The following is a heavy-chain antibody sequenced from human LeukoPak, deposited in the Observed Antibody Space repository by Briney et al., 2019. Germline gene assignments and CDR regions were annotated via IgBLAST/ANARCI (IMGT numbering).Heavy chain of an antibody. CDR2: IYYSGST. CDR1: GGSISSYY. Sequence: SETLSLTCTVSGGSISSYYWSWIRQPPGKGLEWIGYIYYSGSTNYNPSLKSRVTISVDTSKNQFSLKLSSVTAADTAVYYCATTQAAGPYYFDYWGQGTLVTVSS. CDR3: ATTQAAGPYYFDY. V-gene: IGHV4-59*01. D-gene: IGHD6-13*01. J-gene: IGHJ4*02.